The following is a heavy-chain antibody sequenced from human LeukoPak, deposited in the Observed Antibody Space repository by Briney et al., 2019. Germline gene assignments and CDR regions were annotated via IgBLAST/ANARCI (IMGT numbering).Heavy chain of an antibody. CDR3: AKERGSFLCSSTDCSPD. CDR2: VSNNGNNK. J-gene: IGHJ4*02. CDR1: GFIFSSYG. Sequence: GGSLRLSCAASGFIFSSYGMHWVRQAPGKGLEWVGVVSNNGNNKYYVDSVKGRFTFSRDNSKNTLYLEMNSLRAEDTAVYYCAKERGSFLCSSTDCSPDWGQGTLVTVSS. D-gene: IGHD2-2*01. V-gene: IGHV3-30*18.